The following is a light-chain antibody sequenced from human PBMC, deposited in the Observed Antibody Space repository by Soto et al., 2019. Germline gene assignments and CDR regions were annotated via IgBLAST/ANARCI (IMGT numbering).Light chain of an antibody. Sequence: TVLTQSPATLSLSPGERATLSCRASQSVRSYLAWYQQKPGQAPRLLISDASKRATGIPAKFSGSGSGTDFTLTISSLEPEDFAVYFCQQRANWPLTFGGGTKVE. J-gene: IGKJ4*01. V-gene: IGKV3-11*01. CDR2: DAS. CDR1: QSVRSY. CDR3: QQRANWPLT.